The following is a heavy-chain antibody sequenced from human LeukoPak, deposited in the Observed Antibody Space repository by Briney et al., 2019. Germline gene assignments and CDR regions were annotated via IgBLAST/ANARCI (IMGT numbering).Heavy chain of an antibody. V-gene: IGHV3-30*02. D-gene: IGHD2/OR15-2a*01. J-gene: IGHJ6*03. Sequence: GGSLRLSCAASGFTFSSYGMHWVRQAPGKGLEWVAFIRYDGSNKYYADSVKGRFTISRDNSKNTLYLQMNSLRAEDTAVYYCAKDPTTFWYYYYMDVWGKGTTVTISS. CDR3: AKDPTTFWYYYYMDV. CDR2: IRYDGSNK. CDR1: GFTFSSYG.